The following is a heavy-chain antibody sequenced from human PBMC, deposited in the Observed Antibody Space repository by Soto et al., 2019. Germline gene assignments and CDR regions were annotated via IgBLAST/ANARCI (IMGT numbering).Heavy chain of an antibody. D-gene: IGHD3-10*01. Sequence: PSETLSLTCAVSGGSLSSGGYSWSWIRQPPGKGLEWIGKIKHSGSTNYNPSLKSRVTISVDTSKNQFSLKLSSVTAADTAVYYCARRGSAYWYFDLWGRGTLVTVSS. CDR2: IKHSGST. CDR1: GGSLSSGGYS. V-gene: IGHV4-39*01. CDR3: ARRGSAYWYFDL. J-gene: IGHJ2*01.